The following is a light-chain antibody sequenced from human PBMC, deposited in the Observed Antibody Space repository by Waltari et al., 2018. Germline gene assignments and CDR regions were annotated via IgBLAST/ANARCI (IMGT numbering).Light chain of an antibody. V-gene: IGLV2-8*01. J-gene: IGLJ3*02. CDR2: EVT. CDR3: GSYAGNNKLV. Sequence: QSALTQPPSASGSPGQSVTISCTATSDDVGGYNYVSWYQQHPGKAPKVMIFEVTKRPSGVPDRFSGSKSGYTAYLTVSGLQADDEADYYCGSYAGNNKLVFGGGTKLTVL. CDR1: SDDVGGYNY.